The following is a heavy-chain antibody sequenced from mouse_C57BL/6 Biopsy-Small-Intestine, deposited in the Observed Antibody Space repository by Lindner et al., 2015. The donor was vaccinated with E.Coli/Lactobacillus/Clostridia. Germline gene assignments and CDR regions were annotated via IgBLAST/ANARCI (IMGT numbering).Heavy chain of an antibody. Sequence: VQLQESGAELVKPGASVKMSCKASGYTFTNCWITWVKQRPGQGLEWIGDIYPGSGSTNYNEKFKSKATLTVDTSSSTAYMQLSSLTSEDSAVYYCAREVGTGAWFAYWGQGTLVTVSA. CDR1: GYTFTNCW. CDR2: IYPGSGST. J-gene: IGHJ3*01. D-gene: IGHD1-3*01. CDR3: AREVGTGAWFAY. V-gene: IGHV1-55*01.